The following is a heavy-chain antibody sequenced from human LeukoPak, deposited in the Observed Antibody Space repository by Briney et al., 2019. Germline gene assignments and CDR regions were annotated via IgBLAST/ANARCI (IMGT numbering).Heavy chain of an antibody. J-gene: IGHJ5*02. CDR3: ARDPDYYDSSGYDGELP. CDR1: GYSISSGYY. D-gene: IGHD3-22*01. V-gene: IGHV4-38-2*02. CDR2: IYHSGST. Sequence: PSETLSLTCTVSGYSISSGYYWGWIRQPPGKGLEWIGSIYHSGSTYYNPPLKSRVTISVDTSKNQFSLKLSSVTAADTAVYYCARDPDYYDSSGYDGELPWGQGTLVTVSS.